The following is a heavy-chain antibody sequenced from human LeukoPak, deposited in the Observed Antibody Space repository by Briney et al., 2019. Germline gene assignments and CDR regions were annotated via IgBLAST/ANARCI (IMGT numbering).Heavy chain of an antibody. V-gene: IGHV5-51*01. CDR3: ARRALAYCGGDCYGWFDP. Sequence: GESLKISCKGSGYSFTSYWIGWVRQMPGKGLEWMGIIYPGDSNTRYSPPFQGQVTISADKSISTAYLQWSSLKAPDTAMYYCARRALAYCGGDCYGWFDPWGQGTLVTVSS. D-gene: IGHD2-21*02. CDR2: IYPGDSNT. J-gene: IGHJ5*02. CDR1: GYSFTSYW.